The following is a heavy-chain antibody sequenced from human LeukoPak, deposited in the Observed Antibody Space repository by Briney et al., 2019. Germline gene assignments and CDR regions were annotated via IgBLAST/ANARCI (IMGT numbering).Heavy chain of an antibody. D-gene: IGHD3-9*01. J-gene: IGHJ4*02. CDR1: GFTFGSYA. Sequence: GRSLRLSCAASGFTFGSYAMHWVRQAPGKGLEWVALISYDGGDKYYADSVKGRFTISRDSSKNTLYLQMNILRTEDTAVYYCAKNSVDWAFDYWGQGTLVTVSS. CDR3: AKNSVDWAFDY. V-gene: IGHV3-30*04. CDR2: ISYDGGDK.